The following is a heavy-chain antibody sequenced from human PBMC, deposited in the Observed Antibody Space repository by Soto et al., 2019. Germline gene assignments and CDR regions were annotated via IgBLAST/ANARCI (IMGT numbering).Heavy chain of an antibody. Sequence: KGLEWMGIIYPGDSDTRYSPSFQGQVTISADKSISTAYLQWSSLKASDTAMYYCARGAQWELLGPNFDYWGQGTLVTVSS. CDR2: IYPGDSDT. V-gene: IGHV5-51*01. D-gene: IGHD1-26*01. J-gene: IGHJ4*02. CDR3: ARGAQWELLGPNFDY.